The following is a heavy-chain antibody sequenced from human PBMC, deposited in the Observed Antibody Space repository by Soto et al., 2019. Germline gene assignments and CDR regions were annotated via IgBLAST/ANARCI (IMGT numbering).Heavy chain of an antibody. CDR2: TRLGGRT. CDR3: ARGREKRSYWIWFFDV. V-gene: IGHV4-34*01. Sequence: QVQVQQWGAGLLKPSETLSLTCAVSGEAFSGYYWTWIRQPPGKGLEWIGETRLGGRTTYNPTLKSRVTISIDKSTNHVALKLSSVRAADTAIYYCARGREKRSYWIWFFDVWGRGTQVTVSS. J-gene: IGHJ2*01. D-gene: IGHD1-1*01. CDR1: GEAFSGYY.